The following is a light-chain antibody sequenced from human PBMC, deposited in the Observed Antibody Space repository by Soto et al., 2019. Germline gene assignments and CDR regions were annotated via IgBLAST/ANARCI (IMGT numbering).Light chain of an antibody. Sequence: ENVLTQSPGTLSLSPGETLTLSCRASRSVGSLLAWYQQKPGQAPRLLIYGASTRATGIPARFSGSGSGTEFTLTISSLQSEDFAVYYCQQYKNWPPITFGQGTRLEIK. CDR3: QQYKNWPPIT. CDR2: GAS. V-gene: IGKV3-15*01. CDR1: RSVGSL. J-gene: IGKJ5*01.